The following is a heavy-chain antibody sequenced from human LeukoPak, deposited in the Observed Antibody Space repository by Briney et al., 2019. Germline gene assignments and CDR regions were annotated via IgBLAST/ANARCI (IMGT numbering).Heavy chain of an antibody. CDR2: IRFDGSKK. Sequence: GGSLRLSCAASGFTFSSFGMHWLRQAPGKGLEWVALIRFDGSKKYYADSVKGRFTISRDNPKNTLYLQMNSLRPEDTAVYYCAKDGRILNWFDPWGQGTLVTVSS. V-gene: IGHV3-30*02. CDR1: GFTFSSFG. CDR3: AKDGRILNWFDP. J-gene: IGHJ5*02. D-gene: IGHD2-21*01.